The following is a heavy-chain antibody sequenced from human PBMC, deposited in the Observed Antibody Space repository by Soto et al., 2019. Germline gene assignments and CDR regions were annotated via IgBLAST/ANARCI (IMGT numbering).Heavy chain of an antibody. D-gene: IGHD3-16*01. CDR2: ISYDGSNK. V-gene: IGHV3-30*18. J-gene: IGHJ6*02. CDR3: AKDWGNYYYDMDV. Sequence: QVQLVESGGGVVQPGRSLRLSCAASGFTFSSYGMHWVRQAPGKGLEWVAVISYDGSNKYYADSVKGRFTISRDNSKNTLYLQMNSLRAEDTAVYYCAKDWGNYYYDMDVWGQGTTVTVSS. CDR1: GFTFSSYG.